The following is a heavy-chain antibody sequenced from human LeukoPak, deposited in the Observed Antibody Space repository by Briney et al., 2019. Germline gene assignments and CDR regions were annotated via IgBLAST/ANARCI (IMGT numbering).Heavy chain of an antibody. CDR3: ASRTTVTDDAFDI. Sequence: ASVKVSCKASGYSFINYYIHWVRQAPGQGLEWMGIIDPSGGSTTFAQKFQGRVTMTRDMSTSTVYMELSSLRSEDTAVYYCASRTTVTDDAFDIWGQGTMVTVSS. D-gene: IGHD4-17*01. V-gene: IGHV1-46*01. J-gene: IGHJ3*02. CDR2: IDPSGGST. CDR1: GYSFINYY.